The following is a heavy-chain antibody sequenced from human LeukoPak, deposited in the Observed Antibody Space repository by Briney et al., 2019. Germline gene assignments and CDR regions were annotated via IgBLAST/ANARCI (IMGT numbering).Heavy chain of an antibody. V-gene: IGHV4-30-4*01. CDR1: GGSISSGDYY. Sequence: SETLSLTCTVSGGSISSGDYYWSWIRQPPGKGLEWIGYIYYSGSTYYNPSLKSRVTISVDTSKNQFSLKLSSVTAADTAVYYCAGESLVRGVIINANWFDPWGQGTLVTVSS. J-gene: IGHJ5*02. CDR3: AGESLVRGVIINANWFDP. CDR2: IYYSGST. D-gene: IGHD3-10*01.